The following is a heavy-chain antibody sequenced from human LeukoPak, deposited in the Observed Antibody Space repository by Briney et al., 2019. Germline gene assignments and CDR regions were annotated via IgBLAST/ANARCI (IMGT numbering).Heavy chain of an antibody. Sequence: PSETLSLTGAVSGGSFIGYYWSWNRQPPGKGLEWIGEINHSGSTNYNPSLKSRVTISVDTSKNQFSLKLSSVTAADTAVYYCARSGYCSGGLRFCDYGGQGTLVTVSS. CDR2: INHSGST. CDR1: GGSFIGYY. J-gene: IGHJ4*02. V-gene: IGHV4-34*01. D-gene: IGHD2-15*01. CDR3: ARSGYCSGGLRFCDY.